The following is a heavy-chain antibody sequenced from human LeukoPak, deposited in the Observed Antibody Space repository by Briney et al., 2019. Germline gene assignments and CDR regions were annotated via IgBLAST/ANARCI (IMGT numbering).Heavy chain of an antibody. D-gene: IGHD3-10*01. J-gene: IGHJ5*02. V-gene: IGHV1-8*01. CDR1: GYTFIDYD. Sequence: GASVKVSCKTSGYTFIDYDINWVRQATGQGLEWMGWMNPNSGSTGYAQKFQGRVTMTRDTSITTAYMELSSLRSDDTSVYDCVRLMGRGLIAPWGQGPAVTVSS. CDR2: MNPNSGST. CDR3: VRLMGRGLIAP.